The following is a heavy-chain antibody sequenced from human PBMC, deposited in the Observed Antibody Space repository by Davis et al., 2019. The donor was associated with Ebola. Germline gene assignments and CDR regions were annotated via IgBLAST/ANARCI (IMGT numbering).Heavy chain of an antibody. D-gene: IGHD5-18*01. V-gene: IGHV3-23*01. CDR2: IGSGGGDI. CDR1: GFTFSSYS. Sequence: GESLKISCIASGFTFSSYSMTWVRQAPGKGLEWVSVIGSGGGDIQYADFVKGRFTISRDNSKNTLYLQMNSLRAEDTAVYYCAKFISWRVQLWYKGYYYDMDVWGQGTTVTVSS. CDR3: AKFISWRVQLWYKGYYYDMDV. J-gene: IGHJ6*02.